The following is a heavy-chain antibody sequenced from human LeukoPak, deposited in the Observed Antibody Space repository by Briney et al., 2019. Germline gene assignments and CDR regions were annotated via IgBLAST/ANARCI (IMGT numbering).Heavy chain of an antibody. V-gene: IGHV3-7*01. CDR2: IKQDGSEK. Sequence: GGSLRLSCAASGFTFSIYGMGWVRQAPGKGLEWVANIKQDGSEKYYVDSVKGRFTISRDNAKNSLYLQMNSLRAEDTAVYYCARDKYGRYSYDSPPGYWGQGTLVTVSS. D-gene: IGHD3-16*01. CDR1: GFTFSIYG. CDR3: ARDKYGRYSYDSPPGY. J-gene: IGHJ4*02.